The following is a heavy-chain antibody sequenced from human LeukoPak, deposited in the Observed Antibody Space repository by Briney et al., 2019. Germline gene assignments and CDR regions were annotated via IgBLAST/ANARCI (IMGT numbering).Heavy chain of an antibody. Sequence: GGSLRLSCAASGFTFSSYGMHWVRQAPGKGLEWVAVISYDGSNKYYADSVKGRFTISRDNSKNTLYLQMNSLRAEDTAVYYCASGYDPIDYWGQGTLVTVSS. V-gene: IGHV3-30*03. CDR1: GFTFSSYG. CDR2: ISYDGSNK. J-gene: IGHJ4*02. D-gene: IGHD5-12*01. CDR3: ASGYDPIDY.